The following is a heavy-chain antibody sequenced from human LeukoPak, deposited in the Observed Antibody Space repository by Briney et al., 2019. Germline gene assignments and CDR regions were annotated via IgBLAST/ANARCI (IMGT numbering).Heavy chain of an antibody. Sequence: SVKVSCKASGGTFSSYAISWVRQAPGQGLEWMGGLIPIFGTANYAQKFQGRVTITADESTSTAYMELSSLRSEDTAVYYCAREGYCSSTSCPDAFDIWGQGTMVTVSS. J-gene: IGHJ3*02. CDR2: LIPIFGTA. CDR3: AREGYCSSTSCPDAFDI. D-gene: IGHD2-2*01. CDR1: GGTFSSYA. V-gene: IGHV1-69*13.